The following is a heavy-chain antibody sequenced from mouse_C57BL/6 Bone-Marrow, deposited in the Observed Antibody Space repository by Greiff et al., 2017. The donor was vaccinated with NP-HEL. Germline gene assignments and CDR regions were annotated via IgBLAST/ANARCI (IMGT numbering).Heavy chain of an antibody. V-gene: IGHV1-39*01. J-gene: IGHJ2*01. CDR2: INPNYGTT. D-gene: IGHD1-1*01. CDR1: GYSFTDYN. Sequence: LVESGPELVKPGASVKISCKASGYSFTDYNMNWVKQSNGKSLEWIGVINPNYGTTSYNQKFKGKATLTVDQSSSTAYMQLNSLTSEDSAVYYCAKFHYYGSSSYYFDYWGQGTTLTVSS. CDR3: AKFHYYGSSSYYFDY.